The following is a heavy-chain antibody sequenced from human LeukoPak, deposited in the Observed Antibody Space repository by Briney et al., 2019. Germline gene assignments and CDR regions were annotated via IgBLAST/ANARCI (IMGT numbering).Heavy chain of an antibody. CDR1: GGTFSSYA. V-gene: IGHV1-69*06. D-gene: IGHD3-9*01. CDR3: ARGGYDILTGYYKIFDY. Sequence: SVKVSCKASGGTFSSYAISWVRQAPGQGLEWMGGIIPIFGTANYAQKFQGRVTITADKSTSTAYMELSSLRSEDTAVYYSARGGYDILTGYYKIFDYWGQGTLVTVSS. J-gene: IGHJ4*02. CDR2: IIPIFGTA.